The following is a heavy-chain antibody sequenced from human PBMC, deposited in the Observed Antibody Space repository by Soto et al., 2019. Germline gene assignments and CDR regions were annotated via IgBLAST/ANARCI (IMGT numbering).Heavy chain of an antibody. D-gene: IGHD3-16*01. V-gene: IGHV1-2*04. CDR3: ARDGGEYGDYDY. CDR2: INSRTGAT. Sequence: ASVKVSCKASGYTFTGYYMHWVRQVPGQGLEWMGWINSRTGATNYAQKFQGWVTMTRDTSISTAYMEVSRLKPDDTAVYYCARDGGEYGDYDYWGR. J-gene: IGHJ2*01. CDR1: GYTFTGYY.